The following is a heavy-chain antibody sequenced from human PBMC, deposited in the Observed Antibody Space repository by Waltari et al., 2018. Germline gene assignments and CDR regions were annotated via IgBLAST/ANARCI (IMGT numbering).Heavy chain of an antibody. J-gene: IGHJ4*02. Sequence: QLQLQESGPGLVKPSETLSLTCTVSGGSISSSSYYWGWLRQPPGKGLEWIGSIYYSGSTYYNPALKRRGTISVDTSKNQFSLKRSSVTAADTAVYYCARVSRPEYCSSTSCPTDYWGQGTLVTVSS. CDR2: IYYSGST. V-gene: IGHV4-39*07. D-gene: IGHD2-2*01. CDR1: GGSISSSSYY. CDR3: ARVSRPEYCSSTSCPTDY.